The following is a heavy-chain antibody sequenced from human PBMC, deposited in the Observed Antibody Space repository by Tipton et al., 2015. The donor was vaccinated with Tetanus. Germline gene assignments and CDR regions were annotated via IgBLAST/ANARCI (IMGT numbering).Heavy chain of an antibody. CDR3: GRLYSGYGGAFDY. J-gene: IGHJ4*02. CDR2: IKQAGSEK. Sequence: LEWVANIKQAGSEKYYVDSVKGRFTISRDNAKNSLYLQMNSLRAEDTAVYYCGRLYSGYGGAFDYWGQGTLVTVSS. D-gene: IGHD5-12*01. V-gene: IGHV3-7*03.